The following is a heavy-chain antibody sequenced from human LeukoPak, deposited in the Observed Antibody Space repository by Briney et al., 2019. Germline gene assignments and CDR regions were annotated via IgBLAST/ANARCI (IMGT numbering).Heavy chain of an antibody. Sequence: SETLSLTCAVSGGSIYSYHWTWIRQPPGKGLEWIGYIYYSGSTNYSPSLKSRVTISVDTSRTQFSLKLNSVTAADTAVYYCARVSGARGFDYGGQGTLVTVSS. V-gene: IGHV4-59*01. D-gene: IGHD7-27*01. CDR1: GGSIYSYH. CDR3: ARVSGARGFDY. CDR2: IYYSGST. J-gene: IGHJ4*02.